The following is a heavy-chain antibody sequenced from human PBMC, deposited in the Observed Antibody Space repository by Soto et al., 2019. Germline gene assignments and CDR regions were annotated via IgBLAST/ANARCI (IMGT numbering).Heavy chain of an antibody. CDR1: GFTFSSYS. D-gene: IGHD3-22*01. Sequence: GGSLRLSCASSGFTFSSYSMNLVRQAPGKGLEWVAHITCDGSNEHSADSVKGRFTISRDNSEDTLYLQMNSLIVEDTAVYFCAKDTFYHDSSGYYIFEFWGQGALVTVSS. V-gene: IGHV3-30*18. J-gene: IGHJ4*02. CDR2: ITCDGSNE. CDR3: AKDTFYHDSSGYYIFEF.